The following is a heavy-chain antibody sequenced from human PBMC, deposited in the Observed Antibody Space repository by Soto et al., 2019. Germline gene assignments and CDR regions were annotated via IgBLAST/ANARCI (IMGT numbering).Heavy chain of an antibody. CDR1: GGTFSSYP. CDR2: IIPILDIT. V-gene: IGHV1-69*02. J-gene: IGHJ4*02. Sequence: QVQLVQSGAEVKKPGSSVKVSCKASGGTFSSYPISWVRQAPGQGLEWMGRIIPILDITDYAQRLQGRVTITADKSTSTAYRELSSLSSDDTAVYYCARPTSTGTTSGDYFDYWGQGTRVTVSS. CDR3: ARPTSTGTTSGDYFDY. D-gene: IGHD1-7*01.